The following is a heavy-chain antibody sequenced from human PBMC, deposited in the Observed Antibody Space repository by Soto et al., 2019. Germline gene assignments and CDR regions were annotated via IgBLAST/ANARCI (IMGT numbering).Heavy chain of an antibody. CDR3: ARDQLKHGDHPYYYYYDMDV. Sequence: ASVKVSCKASGYTFTSYGISWVRQAPGQGLEWMGWISAYNGNTNYAQKLQGRVTMTTDTSTSTAYMELRSLRSDDTAVYYCARDQLKHGDHPYYYYYDMDVWGQGTTVTLSS. J-gene: IGHJ6*02. CDR1: GYTFTSYG. V-gene: IGHV1-18*01. CDR2: ISAYNGNT. D-gene: IGHD4-17*01.